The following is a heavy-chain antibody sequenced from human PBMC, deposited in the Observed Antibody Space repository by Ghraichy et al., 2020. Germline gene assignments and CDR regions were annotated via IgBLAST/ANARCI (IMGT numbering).Heavy chain of an antibody. CDR3: AREDWNGRYYYYGMDV. CDR1: GFTFSSYS. J-gene: IGHJ6*02. CDR2: ISSSSSTI. D-gene: IGHD1-1*01. V-gene: IGHV3-48*02. Sequence: GGSLRLSCAASGFTFSSYSMNWVRQAPGKGLEWVSYISSSSSTIYYADSVKGRFTISRDNAKNSLYLQMNSLRDEDTAVYYCAREDWNGRYYYYGMDVWGQGTTVTVSS.